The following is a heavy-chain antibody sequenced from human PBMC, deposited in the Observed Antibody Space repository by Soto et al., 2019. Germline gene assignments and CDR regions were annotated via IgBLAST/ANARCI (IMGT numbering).Heavy chain of an antibody. CDR1: GGSISSYY. CDR2: IYYSGST. CDR3: ARAAGYDILTGYYAFDI. D-gene: IGHD3-9*01. Sequence: SETLSLTCTVSGGSISSYYWSWIRQPPGKGLEWIGDIYYSGSTNYNPSLKSRVTISVATSKNQFSLKLSSVTAADTAVYSCARAAGYDILTGYYAFDIWGQGTMVTVSS. V-gene: IGHV4-59*01. J-gene: IGHJ3*02.